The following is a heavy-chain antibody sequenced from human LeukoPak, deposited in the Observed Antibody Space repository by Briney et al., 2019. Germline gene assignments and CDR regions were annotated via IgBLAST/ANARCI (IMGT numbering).Heavy chain of an antibody. Sequence: SETLSLTCTVSGYSISSGYYWGWIRQPPGKGLEWIGSIYHSGSTNYNPSLKSRVTISVDTSKNQFSLKLSSVTAADTAVYYCARRKLRWTTVPERGFDPWGQGTLVTVSS. CDR1: GYSISSGYY. V-gene: IGHV4-38-2*02. CDR2: IYHSGST. D-gene: IGHD4-17*01. J-gene: IGHJ5*02. CDR3: ARRKLRWTTVPERGFDP.